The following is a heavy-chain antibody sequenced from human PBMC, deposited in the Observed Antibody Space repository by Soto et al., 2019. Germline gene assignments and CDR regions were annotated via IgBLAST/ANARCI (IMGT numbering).Heavy chain of an antibody. Sequence: ASVKVSCKASGGTFSSYAISWVRQAPGQGLEWMGGIIPIFGTANYAQKFQGRVTITADESTSTAYMELSSLRSEDTAVYYCARVGEWLRAKYYYYYYGMDVWGQGTTVPVSS. D-gene: IGHD5-12*01. V-gene: IGHV1-69*13. J-gene: IGHJ6*02. CDR3: ARVGEWLRAKYYYYYYGMDV. CDR2: IIPIFGTA. CDR1: GGTFSSYA.